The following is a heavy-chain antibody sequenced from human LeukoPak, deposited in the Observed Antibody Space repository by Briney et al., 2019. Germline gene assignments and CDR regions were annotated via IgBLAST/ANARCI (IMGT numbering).Heavy chain of an antibody. CDR2: IKQDGSEK. V-gene: IGHV3-7*03. J-gene: IGHJ4*02. CDR1: GFTVSNNC. Sequence: GGSLRLSCVVSGFTVSNNCMSWVRQVPRKGLEWVANIKQDGSEKYYVDSVKGRFTISRDNAKNSLYLQINSLKVEDTAVYYCARDKGDYDTSGSLFVFGGQGTLVTVSS. CDR3: ARDKGDYDTSGSLFVF. D-gene: IGHD3-22*01.